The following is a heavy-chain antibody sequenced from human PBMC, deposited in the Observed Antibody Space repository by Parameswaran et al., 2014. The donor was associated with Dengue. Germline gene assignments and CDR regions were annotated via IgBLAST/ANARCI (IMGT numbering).Heavy chain of an antibody. Sequence: WIRQPPGKGLEWIGEIYHSGSTNYNPSLKSRVTISVDKSKNQFSLKLSSVTAADTAVYYCASGSGYSSRGLFDYWGQGTLVTVSS. CDR2: IYHSGST. V-gene: IGHV4-4*02. CDR3: ASGSGYSSRGLFDY. D-gene: IGHD3-22*01. J-gene: IGHJ4*02.